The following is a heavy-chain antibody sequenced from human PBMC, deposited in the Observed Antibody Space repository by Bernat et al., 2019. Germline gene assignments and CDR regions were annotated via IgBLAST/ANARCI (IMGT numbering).Heavy chain of an antibody. Sequence: EVQLLESGGGLVQPGGSLRLTCGASGFTFSDYAMNWVRQAPGKGLEWVATILSSGSGTYYADSVRGWFTVSRDNSKNTLYLQVHSLRAEDTAVYYCAKDKVRGDGYVVFDYWGQGTLVTVSS. CDR2: ILSSGSGT. D-gene: IGHD3-10*01. CDR3: AKDKVRGDGYVVFDY. CDR1: GFTFSDYA. J-gene: IGHJ4*02. V-gene: IGHV3-23*01.